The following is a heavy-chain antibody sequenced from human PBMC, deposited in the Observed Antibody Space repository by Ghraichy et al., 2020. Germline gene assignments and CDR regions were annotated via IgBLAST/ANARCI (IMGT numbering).Heavy chain of an antibody. Sequence: GGSLRLSCAASGFTFSSHAMSWVRQAPGQGPQWVSSIRESGDTTYFADSVKGRFTISRDNSKNTVYLQMNSLRVDDTAIYYCAKAKLGIVMIFDNCGQGTQVTVSS. J-gene: IGHJ4*02. CDR1: GFTFSSHA. V-gene: IGHV3-23*01. CDR2: IRESGDTT. CDR3: AKAKLGIVMIFDN. D-gene: IGHD3-16*01.